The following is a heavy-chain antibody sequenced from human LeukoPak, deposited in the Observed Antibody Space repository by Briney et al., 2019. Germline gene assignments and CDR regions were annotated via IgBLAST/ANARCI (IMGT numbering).Heavy chain of an antibody. D-gene: IGHD4-17*01. Sequence: SETLSLTCTVSGVSIGTHYWSWIRQPPGKGLEWIGYIYNSGNTNYNPSLKSRVSISVDTSKNQFSLKLSSVTAADTAVYYCARTGSTVTMLYPFDHWGQGTLVTVSS. J-gene: IGHJ4*02. CDR3: ARTGSTVTMLYPFDH. CDR1: GVSIGTHY. CDR2: IYNSGNT. V-gene: IGHV4-59*11.